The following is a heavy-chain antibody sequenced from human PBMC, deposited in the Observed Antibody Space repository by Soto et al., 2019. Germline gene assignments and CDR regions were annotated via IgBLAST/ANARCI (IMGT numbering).Heavy chain of an antibody. J-gene: IGHJ4*02. V-gene: IGHV3-23*01. D-gene: IGHD6-19*01. CDR2: ISDSDHAT. CDR1: GFTLSSYA. Sequence: EVQLLESGGGLVQPGGSLRLSCAASGFTLSSYAMTWVRQAPGKALEWVSVISDSDHATYYADSVKGRLTISSDNSKNTLYLQLNSLRAADTAVYYCAKGVSTSAWSASDSWGQGTLVTVSA. CDR3: AKGVSTSAWSASDS.